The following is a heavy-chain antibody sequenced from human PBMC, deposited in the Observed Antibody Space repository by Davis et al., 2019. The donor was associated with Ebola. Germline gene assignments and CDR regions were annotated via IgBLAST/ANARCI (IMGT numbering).Heavy chain of an antibody. V-gene: IGHV3-23*01. CDR1: GFTFRSYA. J-gene: IGHJ4*02. CDR2: ISGSGGST. Sequence: GESLKISCAASGFTFRSYAMSWVRQAPGKGLEWVSAISGSGGSTYYADSVKGRFTISRDNSKNSLYLQMNSLRAEDTAVYYCARVVTMIVVTWGQGTLVTVSS. D-gene: IGHD3-22*01. CDR3: ARVVTMIVVT.